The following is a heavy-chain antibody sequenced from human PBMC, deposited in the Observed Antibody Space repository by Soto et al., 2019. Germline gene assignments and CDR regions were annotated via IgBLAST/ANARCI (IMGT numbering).Heavy chain of an antibody. CDR3: ARAHYTSSFSDAFDI. D-gene: IGHD2-2*02. CDR2: ISGSSIYI. V-gene: IGHV3-21*01. Sequence: PGGSLRLSCTASGFTFNTYGMNWVRQAPGKGLEWVSSISGSSIYIYYADSVRGRFTISRDNAKHSLSLQMNSLRAEDTAVYYCARAHYTSSFSDAFDIWGQGTMVTVSS. CDR1: GFTFNTYG. J-gene: IGHJ3*02.